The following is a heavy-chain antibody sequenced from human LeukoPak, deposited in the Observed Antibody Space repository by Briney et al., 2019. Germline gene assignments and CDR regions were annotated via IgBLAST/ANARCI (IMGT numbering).Heavy chain of an antibody. CDR3: ARDRGSFTSGTSYFDY. CDR2: IWYDGSKK. CDR1: GFTFSNYG. Sequence: GGSLRLSCAPSGFTFSNYGIQWVRQALGKGLEWVAVIWYDGSKKYYADSVKGRFTISRDNSKNTLFLQMNSLTAEDSAVYFCARDRGSFTSGTSYFDYWGQGTLVTVSS. J-gene: IGHJ4*02. V-gene: IGHV3-33*01. D-gene: IGHD3-10*01.